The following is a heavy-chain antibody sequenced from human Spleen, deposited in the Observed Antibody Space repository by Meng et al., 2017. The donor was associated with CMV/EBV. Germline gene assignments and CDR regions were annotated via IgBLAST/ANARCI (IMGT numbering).Heavy chain of an antibody. D-gene: IGHD3-3*01. CDR3: ARGPYYDFTGCMDV. J-gene: IGHJ6*02. CDR1: GYTFISYD. V-gene: IGHV1-8*02. CDR2: MNPNSGNT. Sequence: ASVKVSCKASGYTFISYDINWVRQATGQGLEWMGWMNPNSGNTGYAQKFQGRVTMTRKTSISTAYMELSSLRSEDTAVYNCARGPYYDFTGCMDVWGQGTTVTVSS.